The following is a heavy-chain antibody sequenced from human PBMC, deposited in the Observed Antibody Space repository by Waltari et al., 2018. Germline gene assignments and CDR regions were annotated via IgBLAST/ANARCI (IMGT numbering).Heavy chain of an antibody. CDR1: GGSISRGDYY. V-gene: IGHV4-30-4*01. D-gene: IGHD6-25*01. CDR3: AREVGAASTSDAFDI. CDR2: IHYTGTP. Sequence: QVQLQESGPGLVKPSETLSLTCTVSGGSISRGDYYWRWIRQRPGKGLEWIPYIHYTGTPCSNPSLGSRGRISRDTSKNQFSLKLNDVTAADTAVYFCAREVGAASTSDAFDIWGQGT. J-gene: IGHJ3*02.